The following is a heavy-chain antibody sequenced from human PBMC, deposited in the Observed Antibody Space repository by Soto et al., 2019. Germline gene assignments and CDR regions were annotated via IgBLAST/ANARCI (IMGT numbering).Heavy chain of an antibody. D-gene: IGHD2-2*01. CDR2: IWYDGSNK. V-gene: IGHV3-33*01. J-gene: IGHJ6*02. CDR1: GFTFSSFG. Sequence: GGSLRLSCAASGFTFSSFGMHWVRQAPGKGLEWVALIWYDGSNKYYADSMKGRFTISRDNSGNTLFLEMYSLRAEDTAVYYCARYIPGVRYYGMDVWGQGTTVTVSS. CDR3: ARYIPGVRYYGMDV.